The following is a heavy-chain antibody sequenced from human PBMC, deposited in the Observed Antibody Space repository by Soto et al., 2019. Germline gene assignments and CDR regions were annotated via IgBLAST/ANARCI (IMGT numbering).Heavy chain of an antibody. CDR3: AKWGSTSLDPLIPYYYVMDV. V-gene: IGHV3-30*18. Sequence: GGSLRLSCAASGFTFSSYGMHWVRQAPGKGLEWVAVISYDGSNKYYADSVKGRFTISRDNSKNTLYLQMNSLRAEDTAVYYCAKWGSTSLDPLIPYYYVMDVCVQGTTVTVSS. D-gene: IGHD2-2*01. CDR2: ISYDGSNK. CDR1: GFTFSSYG. J-gene: IGHJ6*02.